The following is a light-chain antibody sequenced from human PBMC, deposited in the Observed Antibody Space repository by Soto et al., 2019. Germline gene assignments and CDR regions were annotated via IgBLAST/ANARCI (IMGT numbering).Light chain of an antibody. CDR2: DVA. V-gene: IGLV2-14*03. CDR3: SSYTSINTVVV. J-gene: IGLJ1*01. Sequence: QSVLTQPASVSGSPGQSVTISCTGTNSDIGAYNYVSWYQQHPGGAPKLLIYDVAYRPSGASNRFSGSKSGNTASLTISGLQAEDEADYYCSSYTSINTVVVFGSGTKLTVL. CDR1: NSDIGAYNY.